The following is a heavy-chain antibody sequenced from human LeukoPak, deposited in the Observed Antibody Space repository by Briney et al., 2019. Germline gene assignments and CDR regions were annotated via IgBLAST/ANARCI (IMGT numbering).Heavy chain of an antibody. V-gene: IGHV3-33*07. Sequence: GGSLRLSCAASGFTFTNYGMYWVRQAPGKGLEWVATVWYDGNNKYYADSVRGRFTISRDNSKNMVFLHMNSLRVEDTAIYYCARQPDYSPYYYGMDVWGQGTTVTVSS. CDR3: ARQPDYSPYYYGMDV. CDR2: VWYDGNNK. J-gene: IGHJ6*02. CDR1: GFTFTNYG. D-gene: IGHD4-11*01.